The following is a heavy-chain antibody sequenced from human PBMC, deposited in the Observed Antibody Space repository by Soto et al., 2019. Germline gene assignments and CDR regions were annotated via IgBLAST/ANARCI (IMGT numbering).Heavy chain of an antibody. Sequence: ASVKVSCKASGYTFTSYGISCVRQAPGQGLEWMGWISAYNGNTNYAQKLQGRVTMTTDTSTSTAYMELRSLRSDDTAVYYCARDLGDDYGDYVVHWFDPWGQGTLVTVSS. CDR3: ARDLGDDYGDYVVHWFDP. V-gene: IGHV1-18*01. J-gene: IGHJ5*02. CDR2: ISAYNGNT. D-gene: IGHD4-17*01. CDR1: GYTFTSYG.